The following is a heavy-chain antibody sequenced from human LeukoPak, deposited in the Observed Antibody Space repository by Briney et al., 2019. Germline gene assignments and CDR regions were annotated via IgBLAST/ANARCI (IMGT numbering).Heavy chain of an antibody. V-gene: IGHV3-48*01. CDR2: ISSSSSTI. Sequence: GGSLRLSCAASGFTFSSYSMNWVRQAPGKGLEWVSYISSSSSTIYYADSVKGRFTISRDNAKNSLYLQMNSLRAEDTAVYYCARYTRGVIITAGGFDYWGQGTLVTVSS. CDR3: ARYTRGVIITAGGFDY. J-gene: IGHJ4*02. D-gene: IGHD3-10*01. CDR1: GFTFSSYS.